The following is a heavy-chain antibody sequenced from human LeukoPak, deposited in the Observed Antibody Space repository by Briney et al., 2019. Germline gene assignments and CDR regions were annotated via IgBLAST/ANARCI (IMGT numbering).Heavy chain of an antibody. V-gene: IGHV1-8*01. CDR3: ARGAFMITFGEHLYYFDY. Sequence: APVKVSCKASGYTFTSYDINWVRQATGQGLEWMGWMNPNSGNTGYAQKFQGRVTMTRNTSISTAYMELSSLRSEDTAVYYCARGAFMITFGEHLYYFDYWGQGTLVTVSS. D-gene: IGHD3-16*01. CDR1: GYTFTSYD. J-gene: IGHJ4*02. CDR2: MNPNSGNT.